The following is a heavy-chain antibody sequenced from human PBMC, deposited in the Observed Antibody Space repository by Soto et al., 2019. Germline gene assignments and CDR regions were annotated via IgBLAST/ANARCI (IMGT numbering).Heavy chain of an antibody. Sequence: SETLSLTCTVSGGSITSIIYYWGWIRQPPGKGLEWIGSIYYSGSTYYNPSLKSRVTISVDTSKNQFSLKLSSVTAADTAVYYCATQEVGGSYVYTFYPWGQGTLVTVSS. CDR2: IYYSGST. D-gene: IGHD1-26*01. CDR1: GGSITSIIYY. J-gene: IGHJ5*02. V-gene: IGHV4-39*01. CDR3: ATQEVGGSYVYTFYP.